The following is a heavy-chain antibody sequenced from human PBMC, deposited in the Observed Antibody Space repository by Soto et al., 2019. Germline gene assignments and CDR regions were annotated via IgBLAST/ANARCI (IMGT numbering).Heavy chain of an antibody. CDR1: SGSISTANW. CDR3: GRRGGGVVLAATTPFDY. CDR2: IYHSGST. Sequence: QVPLQESGPRLVRPSGTLSLTCTVSSGSISTANWWSWVRQPPGRGLEWIGEIYHSGSTNYNLSLKSRVTLSVDKSKNQFSLRLSSVTAADTATYYCGRRGGGVVLAATTPFDYWGQGTLVTVSS. V-gene: IGHV4-4*02. D-gene: IGHD2-15*01. J-gene: IGHJ4*02.